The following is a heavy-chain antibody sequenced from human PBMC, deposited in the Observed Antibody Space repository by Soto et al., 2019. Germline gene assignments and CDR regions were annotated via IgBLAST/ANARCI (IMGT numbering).Heavy chain of an antibody. J-gene: IGHJ4*02. CDR1: GFTFSNAW. Sequence: GGSLRLSCAASGFTFSNAWMSWVRQAPGKGLEWVGRIKSKTDGGTTDYAAPVKGRFTISRDDSKNTLFLQMNSLKTEDTAVYYCTTNYDYVWGSYDYWGQGTLVTVSS. D-gene: IGHD3-16*01. V-gene: IGHV3-15*01. CDR2: IKSKTDGGTT. CDR3: TTNYDYVWGSYDY.